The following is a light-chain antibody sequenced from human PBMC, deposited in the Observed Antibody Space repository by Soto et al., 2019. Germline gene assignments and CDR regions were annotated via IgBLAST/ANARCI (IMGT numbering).Light chain of an antibody. Sequence: EIVLTQSPGTLSLSPGERATLSCRSSQSVSSSYLAWYQQKPGQAPRLLIYDAASRATGIPDRFSGSGSRTDFTLTISRLEPEDFAVYYCQQYGRSLWTFGQGTKVDI. CDR2: DAA. CDR3: QQYGRSLWT. V-gene: IGKV3-20*01. J-gene: IGKJ1*01. CDR1: QSVSSSY.